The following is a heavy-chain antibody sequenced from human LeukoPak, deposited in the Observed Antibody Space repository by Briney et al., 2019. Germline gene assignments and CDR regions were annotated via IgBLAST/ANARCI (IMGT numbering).Heavy chain of an antibody. CDR3: ARASTTVPNLLDY. CDR1: GFTFSGYG. D-gene: IGHD4-17*01. V-gene: IGHV3-33*01. CDR2: IWYDGSNK. J-gene: IGHJ4*02. Sequence: GGSLRLSCAASGFTFSGYGMHWVRQAPGKGLEWVALIWYDGSNKYYAESVKGRFTISRDNSKNTVYLQMNSLRAEDTAVYYCARASTTVPNLLDYWGQGTLVTVSS.